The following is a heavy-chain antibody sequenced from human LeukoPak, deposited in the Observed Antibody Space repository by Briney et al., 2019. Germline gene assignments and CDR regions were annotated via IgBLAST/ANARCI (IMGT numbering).Heavy chain of an antibody. J-gene: IGHJ3*02. CDR3: ARDSYTGSHFEDTFDI. CDR2: SSYSGNT. Sequence: SETLSLTCTVSGGSINNYYWSWIRQPPGKGPEWIGHSSYSGNTNYNSSLRSRVTISVDTSNNQFSLRLSSVTAADTAVYYCARDSYTGSHFEDTFDIWGQGTMVTVSS. D-gene: IGHD1-26*01. V-gene: IGHV4-59*01. CDR1: GGSINNYY.